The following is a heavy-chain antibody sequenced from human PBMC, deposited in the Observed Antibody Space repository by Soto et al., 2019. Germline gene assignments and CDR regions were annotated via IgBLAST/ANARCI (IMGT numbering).Heavy chain of an antibody. V-gene: IGHV4-59*01. CDR2: IYYSGST. CDR3: ATVSDILTGYPLDY. Sequence: PSETLSLTCTVSGGSISSYYWSWIRQPPGKGLEWIGYIYYSGSTNYNPSLKSRVTISVDTSKNQFSLKLSSVTAADTAVYYCATVSDILTGYPLDYWGQGTLVTVSS. J-gene: IGHJ4*02. D-gene: IGHD3-9*01. CDR1: GGSISSYY.